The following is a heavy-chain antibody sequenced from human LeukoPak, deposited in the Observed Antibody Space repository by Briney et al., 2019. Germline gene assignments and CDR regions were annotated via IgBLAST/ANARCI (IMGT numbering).Heavy chain of an antibody. D-gene: IGHD2-2*02. V-gene: IGHV1-2*02. CDR3: ARVPGPYTTSRFDY. Sequence: ASVKVSCKTSGCTFTGYYLPWVRQAPGQGLEWMGRIDPDSGGTHYAQKFQVRVTVTRDTSITTVYMELSGLTSDDTAVYYCARVPGPYTTSRFDYWGQGALVTVSS. CDR2: IDPDSGGT. J-gene: IGHJ4*02. CDR1: GCTFTGYY.